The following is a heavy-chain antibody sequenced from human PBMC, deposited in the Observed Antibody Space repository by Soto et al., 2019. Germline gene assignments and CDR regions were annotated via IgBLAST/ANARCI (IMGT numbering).Heavy chain of an antibody. J-gene: IGHJ4*02. CDR3: AREPGDSSSWFSQPFDY. CDR1: GFAFSSYS. D-gene: IGHD6-13*01. CDR2: ISSSSSTI. V-gene: IGHV3-48*02. Sequence: PGGSLRLSCAASGFAFSSYSMNWVRQAPGKGLEWVSYISSSSSTIYYAESVKGRFTISRDNAKNSLYLQMNSLRDEDTAFYYCAREPGDSSSWFSQPFDYWGQGTLVTVSS.